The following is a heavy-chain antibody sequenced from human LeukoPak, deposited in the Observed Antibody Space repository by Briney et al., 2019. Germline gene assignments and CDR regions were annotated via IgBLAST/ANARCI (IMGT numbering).Heavy chain of an antibody. CDR3: ASFFRAYDSSGYRDDAFDI. CDR1: SGSFGSYY. D-gene: IGHD3-22*01. CDR2: IYYSGST. J-gene: IGHJ3*02. Sequence: PSETLSLTCTVSSGSFGSYYWSWIRQPPGKGLEWIGYIYYSGSTNYNPSLKSRVTISVDTSKNQFSLKLSSVTAADTAVYYCASFFRAYDSSGYRDDAFDIWGQGTMVTVSS. V-gene: IGHV4-59*12.